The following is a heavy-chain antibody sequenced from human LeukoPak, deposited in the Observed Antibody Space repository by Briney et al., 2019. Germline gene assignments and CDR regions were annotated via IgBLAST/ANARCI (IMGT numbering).Heavy chain of an antibody. J-gene: IGHJ4*02. CDR1: GYTLTKLS. D-gene: IGHD3-22*01. CDR3: ATGRYYYDSSGYQGFDY. Sequence: ASVKVSCKVSGYTLTKLSMHWVRQAPGKGLEWMGGFDPEDGETIYAQKFQGRVTMTEDTSTDTAYMELSSLRSEDTAVYYCATGRYYYDSSGYQGFDYWGQGTLVTVSS. CDR2: FDPEDGET. V-gene: IGHV1-24*01.